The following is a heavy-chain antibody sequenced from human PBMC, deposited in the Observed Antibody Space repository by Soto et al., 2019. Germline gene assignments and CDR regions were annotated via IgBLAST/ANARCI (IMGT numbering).Heavy chain of an antibody. D-gene: IGHD3-3*01. Sequence: QVQLVQSGAEVKKPGSSVKVSCTTSGGTISSFGMNWVRQAPGQGLEWMGGIVPIDGSTKYAEKFQGRVTITSDASKSTVYMHLSSLRSEDTAVYYCARSFTKSRRGGVAFDYWGQGTLLTVSP. V-gene: IGHV1-69*01. J-gene: IGHJ4*02. CDR1: GGTISSFG. CDR2: IVPIDGST. CDR3: ARSFTKSRRGGVAFDY.